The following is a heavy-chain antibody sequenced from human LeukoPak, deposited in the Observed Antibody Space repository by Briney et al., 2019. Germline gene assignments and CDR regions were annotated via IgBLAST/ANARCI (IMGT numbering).Heavy chain of an antibody. D-gene: IGHD6-13*01. CDR1: GGSISSGGYY. CDR3: ARVSIAAAGPFDY. J-gene: IGHJ4*02. CDR2: IYHSGST. V-gene: IGHV4-30-2*01. Sequence: TLSLTCTVSGGSISSGGYYWSWIRQPPGKGLEWIGYIYHSGSTYYNPSLKSRVTISVDRSKNQFSLKLSSVTAADTAVYYCARVSIAAAGPFDYWGQGTLVTVSS.